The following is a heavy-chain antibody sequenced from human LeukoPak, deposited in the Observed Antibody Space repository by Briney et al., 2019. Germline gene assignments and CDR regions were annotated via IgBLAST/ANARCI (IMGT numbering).Heavy chain of an antibody. CDR3: ASSSPDETRGYSYGPFDY. CDR2: IYYSGST. Sequence: SETLSLTCTVSGGSIGSYYWSWIRQPPGKGLEWIGYIYYSGSTNYNPSLKSRVTISVDTSKNQFSLKLSSVTAADTAVYYCASSSPDETRGYSYGPFDYWGQGTLVTVSS. V-gene: IGHV4-59*08. CDR1: GGSIGSYY. D-gene: IGHD5-18*01. J-gene: IGHJ4*02.